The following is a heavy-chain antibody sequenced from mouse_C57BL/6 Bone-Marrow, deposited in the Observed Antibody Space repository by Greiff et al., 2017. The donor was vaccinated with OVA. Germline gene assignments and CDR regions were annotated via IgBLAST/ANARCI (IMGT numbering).Heavy chain of an antibody. Sequence: QVQLQQSGAELARPGASVKLSCKASGYTFTSYGISWVKQRTGQGLEWIGEIYPRSGNTYYNEKFKGKATLTADQSSSTAYMELRSLTSEDSAVYFGARSGANWAWFAYWGQGTLVTVSA. D-gene: IGHD4-1*01. V-gene: IGHV1-81*01. CDR3: ARSGANWAWFAY. CDR1: GYTFTSYG. J-gene: IGHJ3*01. CDR2: IYPRSGNT.